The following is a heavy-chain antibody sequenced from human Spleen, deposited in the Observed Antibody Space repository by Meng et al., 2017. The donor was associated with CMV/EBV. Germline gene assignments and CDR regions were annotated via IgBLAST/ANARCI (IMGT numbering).Heavy chain of an antibody. CDR1: GCAFTNYD. Sequence: KASGCAFTNYDISWVRQATGQGLEWMGWVNPNSGNTGYAQKFQGRVTFTTSTAYMELRNLRSDDTAVYFCARDYYDIEGHEYDCFDPWGQGTLVTVSS. CDR3: ARDYYDIEGHEYDCFDP. D-gene: IGHD3-22*01. CDR2: VNPNSGNT. J-gene: IGHJ5*02. V-gene: IGHV1-8*01.